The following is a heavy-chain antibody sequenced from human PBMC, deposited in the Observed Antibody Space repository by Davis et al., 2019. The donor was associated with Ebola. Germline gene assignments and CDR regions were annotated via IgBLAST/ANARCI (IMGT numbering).Heavy chain of an antibody. CDR3: VREGHDYGVNAYDY. CDR2: IYYSGST. J-gene: IGHJ4*02. V-gene: IGHV4-59*01. D-gene: IGHD4-23*01. Sequence: MPGGSLRLSCTVSGGSISSYYWSWIRQPPGEGLEWIGYIYYSGSTNYNPSLKSRVTISVDTSKNQFSLKLTSVTAADTAVYFCVREGHDYGVNAYDYWGQGTLVTVSS. CDR1: GGSISSYY.